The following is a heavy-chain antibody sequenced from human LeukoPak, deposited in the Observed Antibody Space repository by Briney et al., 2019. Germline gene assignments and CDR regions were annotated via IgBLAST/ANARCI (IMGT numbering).Heavy chain of an antibody. V-gene: IGHV4-39*01. D-gene: IGHD6-19*01. CDR3: ARVSSGWYLFDY. CDR2: IYYSGST. Sequence: PSETLSLTCTVSGGSISSSSYYWGWLRQPPGTGLEWIGSIYYSGSTYYIPSLKSRVTISVDTSKNQFSLKLSSVTAADTAVYYCARVSSGWYLFDYWGQGTLVTVSS. J-gene: IGHJ4*02. CDR1: GGSISSSSYY.